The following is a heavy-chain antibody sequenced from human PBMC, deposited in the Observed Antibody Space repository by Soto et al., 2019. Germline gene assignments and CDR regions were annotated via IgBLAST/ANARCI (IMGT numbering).Heavy chain of an antibody. CDR2: IYSGGSK. V-gene: IGHV3-66*01. J-gene: IGHJ6*03. D-gene: IGHD6-6*01. Sequence: EVQLVESGGGLVQPGGSLRLSCAASGFTVSSNYMSWVRQAPGKGLEWDSVIYSGGSKFYADSVKGRFTISRDNSKNTVYLQMNSLRAEDAGVYYCAREIGRGAAHTTYIDVWGKGTTVAVS. CDR1: GFTVSSNY. CDR3: AREIGRGAAHTTYIDV.